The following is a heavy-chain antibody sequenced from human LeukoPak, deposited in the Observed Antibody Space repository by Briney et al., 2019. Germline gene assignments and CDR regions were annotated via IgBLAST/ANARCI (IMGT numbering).Heavy chain of an antibody. Sequence: ASVKVSCKASGYTFTNYDINWVRQATGQGPEWMGWMNPHSGYNGYAQEFQGRVTMTRNTSISTAYMELSSLTSDDTAVYFCAREFNSSGSGFDPWGQGTLVTVSS. CDR3: AREFNSSGSGFDP. CDR2: MNPHSGYN. D-gene: IGHD6-6*01. J-gene: IGHJ5*02. V-gene: IGHV1-8*01. CDR1: GYTFTNYD.